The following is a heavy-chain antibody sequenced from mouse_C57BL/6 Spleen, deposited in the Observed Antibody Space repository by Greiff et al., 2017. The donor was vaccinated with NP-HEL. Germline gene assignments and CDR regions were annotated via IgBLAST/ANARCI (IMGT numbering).Heavy chain of an antibody. D-gene: IGHD2-5*01. J-gene: IGHJ4*01. CDR2: ISNGGGST. CDR3: ARHSHSNYAMDY. CDR1: GFTFSDYY. V-gene: IGHV5-12*01. Sequence: DVHLVESGGGLVQPGGSLKLSCAASGFTFSDYYMYWVRQTPEKRLEWVAYISNGGGSTYYPDTVKGRFTISRDNAKNTLYLQMSRLKSEDTAMYYCARHSHSNYAMDYWGQGTSVTVSS.